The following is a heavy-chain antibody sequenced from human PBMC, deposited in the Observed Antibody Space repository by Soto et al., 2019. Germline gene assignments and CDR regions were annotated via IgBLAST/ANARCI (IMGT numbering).Heavy chain of an antibody. D-gene: IGHD6-19*01. V-gene: IGHV4-34*01. CDR1: GGSFSGYY. J-gene: IGHJ3*02. CDR2: INHSGST. CDR3: ASQMGGYSSGWYGFNAFDM. Sequence: SETLSLTCAVYGGSFSGYYWSWIRQPPGKRLEWIGEINHSGSTNYNPSLKSRVTISVDTSKNQFSLKLSSVTAADTAVYYCASQMGGYSSGWYGFNAFDMWGQGTMVTVS.